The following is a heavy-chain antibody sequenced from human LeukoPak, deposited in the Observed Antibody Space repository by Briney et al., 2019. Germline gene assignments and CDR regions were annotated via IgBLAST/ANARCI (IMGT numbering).Heavy chain of an antibody. J-gene: IGHJ5*02. Sequence: SVKVSCKASGGTFSNYTISWVRQAPRQGLEWMGGIIPVFRIVNHSQKFQGRVTITADESTSIAYMELSSLRSEDTAVYYCARDRRIIANVHNNNWFNPWGQGTLVTVSS. V-gene: IGHV1-69*13. CDR3: ARDRRIIANVHNNNWFNP. CDR1: GGTFSNYT. CDR2: IIPVFRIV. D-gene: IGHD2-21*01.